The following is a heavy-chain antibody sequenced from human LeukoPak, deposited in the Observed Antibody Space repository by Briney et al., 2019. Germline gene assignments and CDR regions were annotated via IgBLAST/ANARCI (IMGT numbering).Heavy chain of an antibody. Sequence: SETLSLTCTVSGGSITNYYWNWIRQSPGKGLEWIGYVFYSGSTNYNPSLKSRVTISVDTSKNQFSLKVTSVTAADTALYYCARDAVTYDAFDIWGQGTMVTVSS. CDR3: ARDAVTYDAFDI. V-gene: IGHV4-59*01. J-gene: IGHJ3*02. D-gene: IGHD2-21*02. CDR2: VFYSGST. CDR1: GGSITNYY.